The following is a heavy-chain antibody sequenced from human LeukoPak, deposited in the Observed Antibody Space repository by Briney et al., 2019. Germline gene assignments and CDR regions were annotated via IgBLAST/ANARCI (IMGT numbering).Heavy chain of an antibody. Sequence: SETLSLTCAVYVESFSDHYWTWIRQPPGKGLEWIGEIHHSGSTTYRLSLKSRVTISVDRSKNQFSLKLTSVTAADTAVYYCASVGATHYYYYYMDVWGKGTTVTVSS. V-gene: IGHV4-34*01. CDR2: IHHSGST. J-gene: IGHJ6*03. CDR3: ASVGATHYYYYYMDV. D-gene: IGHD1-26*01. CDR1: VESFSDHY.